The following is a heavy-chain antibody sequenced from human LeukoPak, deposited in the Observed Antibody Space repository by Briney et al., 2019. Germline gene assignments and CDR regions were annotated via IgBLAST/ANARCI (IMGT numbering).Heavy chain of an antibody. CDR3: ARGFGNSRAYYFDY. CDR1: GGSFNGYY. CDR2: INHRGST. D-gene: IGHD3-16*01. J-gene: IGHJ4*02. V-gene: IGHV4-34*01. Sequence: PSETLSLTCAVSGGSFNGYYWSWIRQSPGKGLEWIGEINHRGSTNYNPSLKSRVTISVDASKNQFSLKLNSVTAADTAVYYCARGFGNSRAYYFDYWGQGTLVTVSS.